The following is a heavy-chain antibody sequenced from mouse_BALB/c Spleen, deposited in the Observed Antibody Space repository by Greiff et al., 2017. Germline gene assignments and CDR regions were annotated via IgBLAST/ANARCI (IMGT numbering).Heavy chain of an antibody. J-gene: IGHJ3*01. V-gene: IGHV5-6-5*01. CDR1: GFTFSSYA. CDR2: ISSGGST. Sequence: EVKLVESGGGLVKPGGSLKLSCAASGFTFSSYAMSWVRQTPEKRLEWVASISSGGSTYYPDSVKGRFTISRDNARNILYLPMSSLRSEDTAMYYCAPYYGSSYGFAYWGQGSLVTVSA. CDR3: APYYGSSYGFAY. D-gene: IGHD1-1*01.